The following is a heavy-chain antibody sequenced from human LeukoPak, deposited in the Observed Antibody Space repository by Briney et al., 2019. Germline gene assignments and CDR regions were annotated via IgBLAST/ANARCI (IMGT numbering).Heavy chain of an antibody. CDR1: GGSISTYY. CDR2: IYYSGSA. J-gene: IGHJ4*02. V-gene: IGHV4-59*01. Sequence: PSETLSLTCTVSGGSISTYYWSRIRQPPGKGLEWIGYIYYSGSANYNPSLKSRVTISVDTSKNQFSLKLSSVTAADTAVYYCARSYGSGNYFDYWGQGTLVTVSS. D-gene: IGHD3-10*01. CDR3: ARSYGSGNYFDY.